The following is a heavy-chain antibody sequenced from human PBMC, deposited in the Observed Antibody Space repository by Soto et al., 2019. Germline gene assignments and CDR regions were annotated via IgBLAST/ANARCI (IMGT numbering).Heavy chain of an antibody. CDR1: GGTFSSYA. Sequence: SVKVSCKASGGTFSSYAISWVRQAPGQGLEWMGGIIPIFGTANYAQKFQGRVTITADESTSTAYMELSSLRSEDTAVYYCARDIDPTIFGVVPGKLVYYGMDVWGQGTTVTVSS. D-gene: IGHD3-3*01. J-gene: IGHJ6*02. V-gene: IGHV1-69*13. CDR3: ARDIDPTIFGVVPGKLVYYGMDV. CDR2: IIPIFGTA.